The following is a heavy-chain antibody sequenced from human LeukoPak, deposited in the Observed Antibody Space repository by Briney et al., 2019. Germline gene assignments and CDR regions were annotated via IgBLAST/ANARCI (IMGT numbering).Heavy chain of an antibody. CDR3: ARSSGHYPNYMDV. D-gene: IGHD3-10*01. CDR1: GGTFSSYA. J-gene: IGHJ6*03. Sequence: SVKVSCKASGGTFSSYAISWVRQAPGQGLEWMGGIIPIFGTANYAQKLQGRVTMTTDTSTSTAYMELRSLRSDDTAVYYCARSSGHYPNYMDVWGKGTTVTVSS. V-gene: IGHV1-69*05. CDR2: IIPIFGTA.